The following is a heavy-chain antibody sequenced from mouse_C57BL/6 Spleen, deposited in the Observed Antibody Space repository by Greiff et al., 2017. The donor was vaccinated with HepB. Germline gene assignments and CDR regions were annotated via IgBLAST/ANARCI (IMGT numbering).Heavy chain of an antibody. V-gene: IGHV1-7*01. CDR1: GYTFTSSW. J-gene: IGHJ4*01. CDR2: INPSSGYT. D-gene: IGHD3-1*01. CDR3: AGGAHYYAMDY. Sequence: VQLQQSGAELAKPGASVKLSCKASGYTFTSSWMHWVKQRPGQGLEWIGYINPSSGYTKYNQKFKDKATLTADKSSSTADVQLSSLTYEDSAVYYCAGGAHYYAMDYWGQGTSVTVPS.